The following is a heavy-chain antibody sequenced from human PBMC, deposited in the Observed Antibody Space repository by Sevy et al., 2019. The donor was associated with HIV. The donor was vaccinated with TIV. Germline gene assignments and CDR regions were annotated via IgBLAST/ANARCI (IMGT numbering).Heavy chain of an antibody. Sequence: GGSLRLSCAASGFTFSSYAMHWVRQAPGKGLEWVAVISYDGSNKYYADSVKGRFTISKDNSKNTLYLQMNSLRAEDTAVYYCAREVLRYFARPGGAPRDYYYGMDVWGQGTTVTVSS. CDR3: AREVLRYFARPGGAPRDYYYGMDV. D-gene: IGHD3-9*01. CDR2: ISYDGSNK. CDR1: GFTFSSYA. V-gene: IGHV3-30*04. J-gene: IGHJ6*02.